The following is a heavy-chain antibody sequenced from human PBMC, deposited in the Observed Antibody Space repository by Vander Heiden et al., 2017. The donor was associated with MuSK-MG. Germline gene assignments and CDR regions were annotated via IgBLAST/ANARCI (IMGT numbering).Heavy chain of an antibody. CDR2: IYYIGST. Sequence: QLQLQESGPGLVKPSETLSLTCTVSGGSISSSSYYWGWISQPPGKGLEWIGSIYYIGSTYYNPALKSRVTISVDTSKNQFSRKLSSVTAAGTAVYYSTRLARRGSGARFDPWGQGTMVTVYS. V-gene: IGHV4-39*01. J-gene: IGHJ5*02. CDR3: TRLARRGSGARFDP. CDR1: GGSISSSSYY. D-gene: IGHD3-10*01.